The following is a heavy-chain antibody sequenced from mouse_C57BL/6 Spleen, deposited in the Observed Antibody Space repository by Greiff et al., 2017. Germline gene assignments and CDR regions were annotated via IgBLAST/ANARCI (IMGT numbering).Heavy chain of an antibody. D-gene: IGHD2-4*01. CDR3: ARRGDYGGGVAWFAY. CDR2: IHPNSGST. Sequence: QVQLQQPGAELVKPGASVKLSCKASGYTFTSYWMHWVKQRPGQGLEWIGMIHPNSGSTNYNEKFKSKATLTVDKSSSTACMQLSSLTSEDSAVYYCARRGDYGGGVAWFAYWGQGTLVTVSA. V-gene: IGHV1-64*01. J-gene: IGHJ3*01. CDR1: GYTFTSYW.